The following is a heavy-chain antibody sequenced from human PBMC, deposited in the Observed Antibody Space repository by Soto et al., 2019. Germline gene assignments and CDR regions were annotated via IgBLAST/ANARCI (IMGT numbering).Heavy chain of an antibody. CDR2: ISGSGGST. J-gene: IGHJ4*02. Sequence: EVQLLESGGGLVQPGGSLRLSCSAAGFTFSSYAMRWVRQAPVKGLEWVSAISGSGGSTYYADSVKGRFTISRDNSKNTLYLQMNSLRAEDTAVYYCARRGSGSYSDYWGQGTLVTVSS. D-gene: IGHD1-26*01. V-gene: IGHV3-23*01. CDR3: ARRGSGSYSDY. CDR1: GFTFSSYA.